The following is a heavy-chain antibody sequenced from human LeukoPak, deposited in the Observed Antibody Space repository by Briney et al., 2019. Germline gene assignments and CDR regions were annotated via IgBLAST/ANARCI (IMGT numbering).Heavy chain of an antibody. CDR3: ASGPPFLKYFEY. CDR2: ISVGAEYI. CDR1: GFTFSTYV. Sequence: GGSLRLSCAASGFTFSTYVMNWFRQAPGKGLEWVSTISVGAEYIFYADSVKGRFTISRDDSNNALYLQMYSLRAGDTALYYCASGPPFLKYFEYWGQGTLVTVSS. J-gene: IGHJ4*02. D-gene: IGHD3-3*01. V-gene: IGHV3-23*01.